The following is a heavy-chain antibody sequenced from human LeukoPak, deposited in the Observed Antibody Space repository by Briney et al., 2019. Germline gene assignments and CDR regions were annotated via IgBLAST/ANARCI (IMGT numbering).Heavy chain of an antibody. D-gene: IGHD5-24*01. CDR1: GFTFSSYG. CDR2: IIYDGSIG. J-gene: IGHJ4*02. Sequence: GGSLRLSCAASGFTFSSYGMHWVRQAPGKGLEWVAVIIYDGSIGYLDSVKGRFTISRDISKATLYLQMNNLRAEDTAVYYCAKSRDGYNHGLLWGQGTLVTVSS. V-gene: IGHV3-33*06. CDR3: AKSRDGYNHGLL.